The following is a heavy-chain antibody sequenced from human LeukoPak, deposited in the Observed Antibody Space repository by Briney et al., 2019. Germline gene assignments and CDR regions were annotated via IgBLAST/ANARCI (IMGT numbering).Heavy chain of an antibody. CDR1: GYTFTSSD. J-gene: IGHJ6*03. Sequence: ASVKVSCKASGYTFTSSDINWVRQATGQGLEWMGWRNPNSGNIGYAQKFQGRVTMTRNTSISTAYMELSSLRSEDTAVYYCARALVVVVPGYYYYYMEVWGKGTTVTVSS. CDR2: RNPNSGNI. CDR3: ARALVVVVPGYYYYYMEV. D-gene: IGHD2-2*01. V-gene: IGHV1-8*01.